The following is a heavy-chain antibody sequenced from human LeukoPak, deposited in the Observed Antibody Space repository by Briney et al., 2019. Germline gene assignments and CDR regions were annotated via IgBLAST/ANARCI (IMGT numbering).Heavy chain of an antibody. V-gene: IGHV4-39*01. Sequence: WVRQAPGKGLEWIGTIYYGGSTYYNPSLKSRVTISVDTSKNQFSLKLSSVTAADTAMYYCARYDAFDIWGPGTMVTVSS. J-gene: IGHJ3*02. CDR3: ARYDAFDI. CDR2: IYYGGST.